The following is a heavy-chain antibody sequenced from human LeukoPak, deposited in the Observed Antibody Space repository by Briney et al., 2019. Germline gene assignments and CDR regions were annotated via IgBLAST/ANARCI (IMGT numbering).Heavy chain of an antibody. V-gene: IGHV4-59*01. Sequence: SDTLSLTCTVSGGSISSYYWSWIRQPPGKGLEWIGYIYYSGSTNYNPSLKSRVTISVDTSKNQFSLKLSSVTAADTAVYYCARIQDDFWSGYYPYYFDYWGQGTLVTVSS. D-gene: IGHD3-3*01. CDR2: IYYSGST. CDR1: GGSISSYY. J-gene: IGHJ4*02. CDR3: ARIQDDFWSGYYPYYFDY.